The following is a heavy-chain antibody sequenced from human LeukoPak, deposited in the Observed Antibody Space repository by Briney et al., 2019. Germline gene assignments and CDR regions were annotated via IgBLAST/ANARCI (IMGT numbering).Heavy chain of an antibody. CDR3: ARDHSTSYYGMDV. V-gene: IGHV4-61*02. CDR2: IYSSRST. J-gene: IGHJ6*02. CDR1: GGSISSGTFY. Sequence: SQTLSLTCTVSGGSISSGTFYWSWIRQPAGKGLESIGRIYSSRSTNYNPSLKSRVTISIDASKNQFSLKLSSVTAADSAVYYCARDHSTSYYGMDVWGQGTSVIVSS. D-gene: IGHD6-13*01.